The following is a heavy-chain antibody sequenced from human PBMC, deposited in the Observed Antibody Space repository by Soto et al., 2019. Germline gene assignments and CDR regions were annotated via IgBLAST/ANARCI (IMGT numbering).Heavy chain of an antibody. D-gene: IGHD3-22*01. V-gene: IGHV1-69*13. CDR2: IIPIFGTA. Sequence: SVKVSCEASGGTCSSYAISWLRQAPGQGLEWMGGIIPIFGTANYAQKFQGRVTITADESTSTAYMELRSLRSEDTAVYYCARVQTYYQASIGYQPFHPSGQGTLVTVSS. CDR3: ARVQTYYQASIGYQPFHP. CDR1: GGTCSSYA. J-gene: IGHJ5*02.